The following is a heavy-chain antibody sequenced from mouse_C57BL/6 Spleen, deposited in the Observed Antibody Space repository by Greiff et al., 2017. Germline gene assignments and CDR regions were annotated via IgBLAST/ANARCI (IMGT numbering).Heavy chain of an antibody. CDR2: IDPCGSYT. CDR1: GYTFTSYW. Sequence: QVQLQQPGAELVMPGASVKLSCKASGYTFTSYWMHWVKQRPGQGLEWIGEIDPCGSYTNYNQKFKGKSTLTVAISSSTAYMQVSSLTTTDSAVDYCAKSGYFSGISPPYYFDYWGQGTTLTVSS. V-gene: IGHV1-69*01. D-gene: IGHD1-1*01. CDR3: AKSGYFSGISPPYYFDY. J-gene: IGHJ2*01.